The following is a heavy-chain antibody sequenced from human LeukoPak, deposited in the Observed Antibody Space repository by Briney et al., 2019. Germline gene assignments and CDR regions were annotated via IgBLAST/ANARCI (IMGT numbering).Heavy chain of an antibody. D-gene: IGHD2-8*02. CDR1: GCSISSYY. CDR2: IYYTGST. V-gene: IGHV4-59*01. CDR3: ARDGHSTGAGFGY. Sequence: SETLSLTCTVSGCSISSYYWSWIRQPPGKEREWIGYIYYTGSTNYNPSLKSRVTISVKPSKNHFSLKLSSVTAADTAVYYCARDGHSTGAGFGYRGQGTLVTVSS. J-gene: IGHJ4*02.